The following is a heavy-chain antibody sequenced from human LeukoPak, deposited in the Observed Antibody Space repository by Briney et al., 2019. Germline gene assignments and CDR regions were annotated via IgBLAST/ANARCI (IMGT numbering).Heavy chain of an antibody. CDR1: GGSISSYY. Sequence: SGTLSLTCTVSGGSISSYYWSWIRQPPGKGLEWIGYIYYSGSTNYNPSLKSRVTISVDTSKNQFSLKLSSVTAADTAVYYCARHLKYPNWFDPWGQGTLVTVSS. V-gene: IGHV4-59*08. CDR2: IYYSGST. CDR3: ARHLKYPNWFDP. J-gene: IGHJ5*02. D-gene: IGHD2-2*02.